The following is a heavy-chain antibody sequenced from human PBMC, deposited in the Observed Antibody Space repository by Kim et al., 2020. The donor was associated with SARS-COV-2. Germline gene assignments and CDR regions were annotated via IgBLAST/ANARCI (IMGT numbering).Heavy chain of an antibody. CDR3: ARQYSSLGKWFDP. J-gene: IGHJ5*02. CDR1: GGSISSSSYN. Sequence: SETLSLTCTVSGGSISSSSYNWGWIRQPPGKGLEWIGNIYNSGSTNSNPSLKSRVTISVDTSKNQFSLKLSSVTAADTAVYYCARQYSSLGKWFDPWGQGTLVTVSS. D-gene: IGHD6-19*01. CDR2: IYNSGST. V-gene: IGHV4-39*01.